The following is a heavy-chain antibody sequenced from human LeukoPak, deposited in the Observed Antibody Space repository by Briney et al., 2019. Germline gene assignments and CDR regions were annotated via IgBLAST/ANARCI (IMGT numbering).Heavy chain of an antibody. CDR2: ISSSSSYI. J-gene: IGHJ3*02. D-gene: IGHD3-22*01. V-gene: IGHV3-21*01. CDR3: ARFPDYYDSSGSSPDAFDI. Sequence: GGSLRLSCAASGFTFSSYSMNWVRQAPGKGLEWVSSISSSSSYIYYADSVKGRFTIARDNAKNSLYLQMNSLRAEDTAVYYCARFPDYYDSSGSSPDAFDIWGQGTMVTVSS. CDR1: GFTFSSYS.